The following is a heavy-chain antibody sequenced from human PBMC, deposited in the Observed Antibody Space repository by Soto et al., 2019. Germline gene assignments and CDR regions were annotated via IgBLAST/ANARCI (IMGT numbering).Heavy chain of an antibody. CDR3: AKDRRVRGFNGMDV. D-gene: IGHD3-10*01. CDR2: ISYDGGNK. Sequence: QVQLVESGGGVVQPGRSLRLSCAASGFTFTSYSMHWVRQAPGKGLEWVAVISYDGGNKDYADSVKGQFTISRDNSKNTLYLQMNSLRAEDTAVYYCAKDRRVRGFNGMDVWGQGTTVTVSS. V-gene: IGHV3-30*18. CDR1: GFTFTSYS. J-gene: IGHJ6*02.